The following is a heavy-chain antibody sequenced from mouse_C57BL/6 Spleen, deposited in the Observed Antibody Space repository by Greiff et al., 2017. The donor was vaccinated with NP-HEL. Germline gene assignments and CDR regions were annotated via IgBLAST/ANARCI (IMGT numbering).Heavy chain of an antibody. CDR1: GYTFTSYW. J-gene: IGHJ2*01. CDR2: IDPSDSET. Sequence: VQLQQPGAELVRPGSSVKLSCKASGYTFTSYWMHWVKQRPIPGLEWIGNIDPSDSETHYNQKFKDKATLTVDKSSSTAYMQLSSLTSEDSAVYYCARGTTVVASPFDYWGQGTTLTVSS. CDR3: ARGTTVVASPFDY. V-gene: IGHV1-52*01. D-gene: IGHD1-1*01.